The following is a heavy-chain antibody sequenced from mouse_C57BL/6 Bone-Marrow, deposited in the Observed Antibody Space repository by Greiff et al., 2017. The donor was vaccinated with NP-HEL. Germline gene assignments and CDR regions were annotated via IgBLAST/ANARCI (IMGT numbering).Heavy chain of an antibody. CDR3: ARSIYYDYADDPFYAMDY. Sequence: EVKLMESGGGLVQPGGSLSLSCAASGFTFTDYYMSWVRQPPGKALEWVGFIRNKANGYTTEYSASVKGRFTISRDNSQSILYLQINALRAEDSATYYCARSIYYDYADDPFYAMDYGGQGTSVTVSS. J-gene: IGHJ4*01. CDR1: GFTFTDYY. V-gene: IGHV7-3*01. D-gene: IGHD2-4*01. CDR2: IRNKANGYTT.